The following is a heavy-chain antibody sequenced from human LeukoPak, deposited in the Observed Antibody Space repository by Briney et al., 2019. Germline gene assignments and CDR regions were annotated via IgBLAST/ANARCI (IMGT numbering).Heavy chain of an antibody. V-gene: IGHV1-2*02. Sequence: AASVKASCTGSGYTFTDYYMHWVRQAPGQGLEWMGWINPNNGGTTYAQKFQGRVTMTRDTFISTAYMELGRLTSDDTAMYFCLRDLTYGGISSPDCWGQGSLVTVSS. CDR3: LRDLTYGGISSPDC. CDR1: GYTFTDYY. D-gene: IGHD4/OR15-4a*01. J-gene: IGHJ4*02. CDR2: INPNNGGT.